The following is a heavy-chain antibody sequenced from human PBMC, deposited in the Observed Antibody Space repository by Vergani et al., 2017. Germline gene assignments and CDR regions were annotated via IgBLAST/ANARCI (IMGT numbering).Heavy chain of an antibody. J-gene: IGHJ5*02. CDR1: FDSIRNLY. CDR3: ASDTHSGQRADR. V-gene: IGHV4-59*11. CDR2: IHYSENT. D-gene: IGHD6-19*01. Sequence: QVQLQESGPGLVKSSETLSLTCSVSFDSIRNLYCNWIRQPPGKGLEWIGSIHYSENTNYNPSLKTRVTISVDTSKNEFSLTLTSVPGADTDVYYCASDTHSGQRADRWGQGILVTVTS.